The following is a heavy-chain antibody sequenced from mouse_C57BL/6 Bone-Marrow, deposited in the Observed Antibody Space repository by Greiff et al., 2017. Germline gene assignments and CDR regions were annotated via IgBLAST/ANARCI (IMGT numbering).Heavy chain of an antibody. Sequence: VQLQQPGAELVKPGASVKLSCKASGYTFTSYWMPWVKQRPGQGLEWIGMIHPNSGSTNYNEKFKSKATLTVDKSSSTAYMQLSSLTSEDSAVYYCARYYYYGSSPRWFAYWGQGTLVTVSA. D-gene: IGHD1-1*01. CDR1: GYTFTSYW. V-gene: IGHV1-64*01. J-gene: IGHJ3*01. CDR2: IHPNSGST. CDR3: ARYYYYGSSPRWFAY.